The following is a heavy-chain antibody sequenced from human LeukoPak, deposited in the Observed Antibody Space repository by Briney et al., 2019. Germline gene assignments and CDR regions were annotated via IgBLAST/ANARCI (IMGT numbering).Heavy chain of an antibody. CDR3: ARDLGGYSGYDFVDY. Sequence: GGSLRLSCAASGFTFSSYAMHWVRQAPGKGLEWVAVISHDGSNKYYADSVKGRFTISRDNSKNTLYLQMNSLRAEDTAVYYCARDLGGYSGYDFVDYWGQGTLVTVSS. CDR1: GFTFSSYA. V-gene: IGHV3-30-3*01. CDR2: ISHDGSNK. D-gene: IGHD5-12*01. J-gene: IGHJ4*02.